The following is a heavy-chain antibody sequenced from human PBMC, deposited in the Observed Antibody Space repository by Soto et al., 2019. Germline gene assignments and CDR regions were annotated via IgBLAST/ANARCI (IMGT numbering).Heavy chain of an antibody. CDR2: IIPLLDTA. CDR3: ASNHLGATPYGMDV. D-gene: IGHD1-26*01. Sequence: GASVKVSCKTSGGTFSNDIITWVRQAPGQGLEWKGRIIPLLDTANYAQKFQSRVTITRDTSASTAYMELSSLRYEDTAVYYCASNHLGATPYGMDVWGQGTTVTVSS. CDR1: GGTFSNDI. J-gene: IGHJ6*02. V-gene: IGHV1-69*08.